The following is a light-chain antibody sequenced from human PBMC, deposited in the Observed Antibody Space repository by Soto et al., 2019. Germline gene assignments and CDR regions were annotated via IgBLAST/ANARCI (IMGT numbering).Light chain of an antibody. CDR3: QQYNIYSP. Sequence: IQITQSPSTLSASVGDRVTITCRASQSISSWLAWYQQKPGKAPKLLIYDASTSESGVPSRFSGSGSGTEFTLTISSLQPDDFATYYCQQYNIYSPFGQVTRLAI. CDR2: DAS. CDR1: QSISSW. V-gene: IGKV1-5*01. J-gene: IGKJ5*01.